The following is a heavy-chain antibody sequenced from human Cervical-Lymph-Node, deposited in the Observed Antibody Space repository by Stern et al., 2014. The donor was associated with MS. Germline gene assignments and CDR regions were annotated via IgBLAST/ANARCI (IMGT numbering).Heavy chain of an antibody. CDR3: ARVQRGITIFGVVTDYYYLGMDV. CDR1: GYIFTGYY. V-gene: IGHV1-2*02. CDR2: INPNTGGT. J-gene: IGHJ6*02. Sequence: QVQLVQSGAEVKKPGASVKVSCKTSGYIFTGYYIHWVRQAPGQGLEWMAWINPNTGGTKDAQKFQGRVTMSRDTSISTAYVELSSLTSDDTAVYYCARVQRGITIFGVVTDYYYLGMDVWGQGTTVTVSS. D-gene: IGHD3-3*01.